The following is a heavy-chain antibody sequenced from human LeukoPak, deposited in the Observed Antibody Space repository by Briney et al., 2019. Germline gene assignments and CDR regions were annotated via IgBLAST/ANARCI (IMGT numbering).Heavy chain of an antibody. D-gene: IGHD6-6*01. CDR2: ISGGGGST. J-gene: IGHJ3*02. Sequence: GGSLRLSCAASGFTFSSYAMIWVRQAPGKGLEWVSAISGGGGSTYYADSVRGRFTISRDNSKNTLFLQMNSPRAEDTAVYYCAKAYSSSFYDAFDIWGQGTMVTVSS. CDR1: GFTFSSYA. CDR3: AKAYSSSFYDAFDI. V-gene: IGHV3-23*01.